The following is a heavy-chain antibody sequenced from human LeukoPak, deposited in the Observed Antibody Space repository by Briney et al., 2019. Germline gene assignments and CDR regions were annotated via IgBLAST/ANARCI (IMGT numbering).Heavy chain of an antibody. V-gene: IGHV1-2*02. CDR3: ARIRYCGGISCYYIDY. CDR2: IDPNTGDS. J-gene: IGHJ4*02. Sequence: GASVKVSCKASGYTFTGYYIHWVRQAAGQGLEWMGWIDPNTGDSNYVQKFQGRVTLTRDTSISTAYMELSRLRSDDTAFYYCARIRYCGGISCYYIDYWGQGTQVTVSS. D-gene: IGHD2-2*01. CDR1: GYTFTGYY.